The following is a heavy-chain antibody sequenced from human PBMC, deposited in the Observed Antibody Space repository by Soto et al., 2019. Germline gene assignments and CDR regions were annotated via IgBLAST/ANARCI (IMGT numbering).Heavy chain of an antibody. J-gene: IGHJ4*02. Sequence: EVQLVASGGGLVQPGGSLRLSCAASGFTVSSYLMHWVRQAPGKGLVWVSRINSDGSSTSFADSVKGRFTISRDNAKNTLYLQMNSLRAEDTTVDYCARVNYGDYGGVYDYWGQGTLVTVSS. D-gene: IGHD4-17*01. V-gene: IGHV3-74*01. CDR1: GFTVSSYL. CDR2: INSDGSST. CDR3: ARVNYGDYGGVYDY.